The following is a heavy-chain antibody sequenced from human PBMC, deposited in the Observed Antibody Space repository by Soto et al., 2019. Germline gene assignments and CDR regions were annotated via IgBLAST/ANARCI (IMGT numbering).Heavy chain of an antibody. V-gene: IGHV1-18*04. CDR1: GYTFTSYG. CDR2: ISAYNGNT. J-gene: IGHJ5*02. CDR3: ARVPIGSLEPGVMSWPANWFDP. Sequence: ASVKVSCKASGYTFTSYGIRWVLQPPGQGLEWMGWISAYNGNTNYAQKLQGRVTMTTDTSTSTAYMELRSLRSDDTAVYYCARVPIGSLEPGVMSWPANWFDPWGQGTLGTASS. D-gene: IGHD2-2*01.